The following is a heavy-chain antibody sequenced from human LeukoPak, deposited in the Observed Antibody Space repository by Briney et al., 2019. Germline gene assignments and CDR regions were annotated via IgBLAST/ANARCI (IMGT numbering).Heavy chain of an antibody. CDR1: GYTFTSYC. D-gene: IGHD4-23*01. CDR2: INPSGGST. CDR3: ARDQYGGNPPDY. V-gene: IGHV1-46*01. Sequence: VASVKVSCKASGYTFTSYCMHWVRQAPGQGLEWMGIINPSGGSTSYAQKFQGRVTMTRDTSTSTVYMELSSLRSEDTAVYYCARDQYGGNPPDYWGQGTLVTVSS. J-gene: IGHJ4*02.